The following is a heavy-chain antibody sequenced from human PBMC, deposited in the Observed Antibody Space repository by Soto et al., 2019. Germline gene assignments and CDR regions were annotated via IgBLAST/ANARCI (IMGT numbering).Heavy chain of an antibody. V-gene: IGHV3-23*01. CDR1: GFTFSSYA. CDR2: ISGSGGST. CDR3: AKAPHRTIFGVNYFDY. J-gene: IGHJ4*02. D-gene: IGHD3-3*01. Sequence: EVQLLESGGGLVQPGGSMRLSCAASGFTFSSYAMSWVRQAPGKGLEWVSAISGSGGSTYYADSVKGRFTISRDNSKNTLYLQMNSLRAEDTAVYYCAKAPHRTIFGVNYFDYWGQVTLVTVSS.